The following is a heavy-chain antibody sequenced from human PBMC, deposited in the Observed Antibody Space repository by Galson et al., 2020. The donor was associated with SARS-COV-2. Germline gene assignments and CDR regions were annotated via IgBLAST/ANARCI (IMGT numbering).Heavy chain of an antibody. J-gene: IGHJ4*02. Sequence: SQTLSLTCAISGDSVSSNSAAWNWIRQSPSRGLEWLGRTYYRSKWFSEYAVSVKSRMTINADTSKNEFSLQLNSVTPDDTAVYYCARALPNSGSPYFDYWGQGILVTVSS. CDR2: TYYRSKWFS. CDR1: GDSVSSNSAA. D-gene: IGHD3-10*01. CDR3: ARALPNSGSPYFDY. V-gene: IGHV6-1*01.